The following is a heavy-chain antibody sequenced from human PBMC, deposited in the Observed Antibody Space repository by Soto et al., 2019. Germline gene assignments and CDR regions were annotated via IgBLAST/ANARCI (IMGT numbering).Heavy chain of an antibody. CDR3: ARAVLPATAPFDY. CDR2: IYYSGST. V-gene: IGHV4-59*01. D-gene: IGHD2-2*01. CDR1: GGSISSYY. Sequence: PSETLSLTCIASGGSISSYYWSWIRQPPGKGLEWIGYIYYSGSTNYNPSLKSRVTISVDTSKNQFSLKLSSVTAADTAVYYCARAVLPATAPFDYWGQGTLVTVSS. J-gene: IGHJ4*02.